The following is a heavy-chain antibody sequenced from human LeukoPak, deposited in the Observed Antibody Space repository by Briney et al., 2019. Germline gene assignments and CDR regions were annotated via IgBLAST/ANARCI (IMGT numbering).Heavy chain of an antibody. CDR1: GFTFSSYV. D-gene: IGHD5-12*01. Sequence: GGSLRLSCAASGFTFSSYVMSWVRQAPGKGLEWVSAISGSGGSTYYADSVKGRFTISRDNFKNTLYLQMNSLRAEDTAVYYCAKEGGYTPVNYYYMDVWGKGTSVTVSS. V-gene: IGHV3-23*01. CDR2: ISGSGGST. CDR3: AKEGGYTPVNYYYMDV. J-gene: IGHJ6*03.